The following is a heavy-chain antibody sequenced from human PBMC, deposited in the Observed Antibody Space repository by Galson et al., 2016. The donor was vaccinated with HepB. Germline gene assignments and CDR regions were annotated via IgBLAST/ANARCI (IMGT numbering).Heavy chain of an antibody. J-gene: IGHJ4*02. Sequence: PALVKPTQTLTPTCTFSGFSPSTTAVGVGWVRQPPGKALDWLALVSWDDAKRYSPSLKSRLTITKDTSKNQVVLTMTNMDPVDTATYYCARRYCSGGGCYFFDYWGQGTLVTVSS. D-gene: IGHD2-15*01. CDR2: VSWDDAK. V-gene: IGHV2-5*02. CDR1: GFSPSTTAVG. CDR3: ARRYCSGGGCYFFDY.